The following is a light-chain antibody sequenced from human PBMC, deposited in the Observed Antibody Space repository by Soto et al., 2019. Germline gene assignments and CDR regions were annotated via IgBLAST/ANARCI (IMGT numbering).Light chain of an antibody. V-gene: IGKV1-33*01. CDR2: DAS. CDR1: QDISHY. J-gene: IGKJ5*01. Sequence: DIQMTPSPPSLSASVGDRVTITCRTSQDISHYFNWYQQRPAKAPKLLIYDASNLERGVPSRFTGTRSGTHFTFAITSLQLEDVETYYCQQSDSLPITCGQGTRLQI. CDR3: QQSDSLPIT.